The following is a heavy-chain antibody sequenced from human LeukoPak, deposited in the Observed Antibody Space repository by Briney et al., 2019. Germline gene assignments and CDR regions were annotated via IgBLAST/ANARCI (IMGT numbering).Heavy chain of an antibody. Sequence: SETLSLTCAVSGGSISSSNWWSWVRQPPGKGLEWIGEIYHSGSTNYNPSLKSRVTISVDTSKNQLSLRLNSVTAADTAVYYCAREGGSGRPFDYWGRGILVTVSS. D-gene: IGHD3-10*01. V-gene: IGHV4-4*02. CDR2: IYHSGST. CDR1: GGSISSSNW. J-gene: IGHJ4*02. CDR3: AREGGSGRPFDY.